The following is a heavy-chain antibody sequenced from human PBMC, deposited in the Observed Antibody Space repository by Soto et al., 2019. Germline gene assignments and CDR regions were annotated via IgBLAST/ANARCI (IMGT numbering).Heavy chain of an antibody. V-gene: IGHV4-39*01. D-gene: IGHD1-26*01. CDR2: IYYRGNT. Sequence: QVQLQESGPGLVKPSETLSLTCTVAGGSISSSGYYWGWIRQPPGQGLEWIGNIYYRGNTHYSPTLKSRDTISVDTSRNQFSLQLRSVTAAETAVYYCFRGGSYPDFYFDFWGQGTLVIVSS. CDR3: FRGGSYPDFYFDF. J-gene: IGHJ4*02. CDR1: GGSISSSGYY.